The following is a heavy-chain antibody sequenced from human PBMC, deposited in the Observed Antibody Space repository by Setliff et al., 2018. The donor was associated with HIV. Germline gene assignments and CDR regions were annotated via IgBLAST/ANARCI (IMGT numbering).Heavy chain of an antibody. V-gene: IGHV4-34*12. Sequence: SETLSLTCAVYGGSLSGYYWSWIRRPPGKGLEWIATVFSGGSSKYNPSLWSRVTISVDTSKNQFYLKMDSVTAADTAFYNCARYGPASVIWFGYLDYWGPGMSVTVSS. J-gene: IGHJ4*02. CDR2: VFSGGSS. CDR3: ARYGPASVIWFGYLDY. CDR1: GGSLSGYY. D-gene: IGHD3-10*01.